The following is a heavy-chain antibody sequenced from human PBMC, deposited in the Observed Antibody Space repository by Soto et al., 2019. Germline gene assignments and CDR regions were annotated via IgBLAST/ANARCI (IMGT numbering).Heavy chain of an antibody. J-gene: IGHJ3*02. CDR2: ISYDGSNK. CDR3: ARENYYDSSGYYYAFDI. V-gene: IGHV3-30-3*01. D-gene: IGHD3-22*01. CDR1: GFTFSSYA. Sequence: QVQLVESGGGVVQPGRSLRLSCAASGFTFSSYAMHWVRQAPGKGLEWVAVISYDGSNKYYADSVKGRFTISRDNSKNTLYLQMSSLRAEDTAVYYCARENYYDSSGYYYAFDIWGQGTMVTVSS.